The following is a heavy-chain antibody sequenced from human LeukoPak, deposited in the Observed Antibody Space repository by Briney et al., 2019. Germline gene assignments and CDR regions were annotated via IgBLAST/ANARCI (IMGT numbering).Heavy chain of an antibody. Sequence: ASVKVSCKASGYTFTGYYMHWVRQATGQGLEWMGWMNPNSGNTGYAQKFQGRVTMTRNTSISTAYMELSSLRSEDTAVYYCARAGGSGYYYDYWGQGTLVTVSS. D-gene: IGHD3-22*01. CDR3: ARAGGSGYYYDY. CDR1: GYTFTGYY. CDR2: MNPNSGNT. V-gene: IGHV1-8*02. J-gene: IGHJ4*02.